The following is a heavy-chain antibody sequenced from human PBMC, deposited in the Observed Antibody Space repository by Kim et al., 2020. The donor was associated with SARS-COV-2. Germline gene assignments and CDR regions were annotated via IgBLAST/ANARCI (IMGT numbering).Heavy chain of an antibody. CDR2: IRNSGRLT. D-gene: IGHD4-17*01. V-gene: IGHV3-23*01. CDR1: GFTFTGYP. J-gene: IGHJ3*01. CDR3: AKEGGAYGESAIDL. Sequence: GGSLRLSCAASGFTFTGYPMTWVRQAPAKGLEWVSTIRNSGRLTYYADSVKGRFTISADDSKNTLYLQLNSLRVDDTAVYYCAKEGGAYGESAIDLWGQGIMVTVST.